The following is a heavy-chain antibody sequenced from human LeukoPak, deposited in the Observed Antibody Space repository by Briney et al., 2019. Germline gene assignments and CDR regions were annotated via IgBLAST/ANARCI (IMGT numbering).Heavy chain of an antibody. CDR3: AKPYYGGSYDFC. CDR2: ISGSGGST. J-gene: IGHJ4*02. D-gene: IGHD1-26*01. CDR1: GFTFSSYA. Sequence: PGASLRLSCGASGFTFSSYAMSWVRQAPGKGLEWVSAISGSGGSTYYADYVKGRFTIYRDNSKNTLYLQMNSLRAEDTAVYYCAKPYYGGSYDFCWGQGTLVTVSS. V-gene: IGHV3-23*01.